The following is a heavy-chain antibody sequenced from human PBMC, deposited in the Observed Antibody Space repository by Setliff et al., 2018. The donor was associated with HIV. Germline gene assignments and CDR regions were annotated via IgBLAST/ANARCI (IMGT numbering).Heavy chain of an antibody. CDR1: GFTFSSYW. V-gene: IGHV3-7*02. CDR2: IDHFGSEE. Sequence: GGSLRLSCAASGFTFSSYWMSWVRQAPGKGLEWVASIDHFGSEENYVDSVKGRFTISRDNAKNSLYLQMNSLGAEDTAVYYCARLRINDYWGQGTKVTVSS. J-gene: IGHJ4*02. CDR3: ARLRINDY.